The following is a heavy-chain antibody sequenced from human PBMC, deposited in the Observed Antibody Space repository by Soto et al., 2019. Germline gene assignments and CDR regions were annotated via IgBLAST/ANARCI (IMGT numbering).Heavy chain of an antibody. Sequence: QVQLQESGPGLVKPSQTLSLTCTVSGGSISSGDYYWSWIRQPPGKGLEWIGYIYYSGFTYYNPSLNSRLTMSVDTSKNQFSLKLSSVIAADTAVYYCARSDNYVPFDHWGQGTPVTVSS. CDR2: IYYSGFT. CDR3: ARSDNYVPFDH. J-gene: IGHJ4*02. CDR1: GGSISSGDYY. V-gene: IGHV4-30-4*01. D-gene: IGHD4-4*01.